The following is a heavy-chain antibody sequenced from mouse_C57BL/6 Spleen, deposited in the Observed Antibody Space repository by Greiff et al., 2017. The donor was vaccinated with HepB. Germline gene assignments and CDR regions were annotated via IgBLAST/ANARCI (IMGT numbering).Heavy chain of an antibody. CDR2: IDPENGDT. V-gene: IGHV14-4*01. D-gene: IGHD1-1*01. J-gene: IGHJ3*01. CDR1: GFNIKDDY. CDR3: TTSPYRTVKAWLAY. Sequence: EVQLQQSGAELVRPGASVKLSCTASGFNIKDDYMHWVKQRPEQGLEWIGWIDPENGDTEYASKFQGKATITADTSSNTAYLQLSSLTSEDTAVYYCTTSPYRTVKAWLAYWGQGTLVTVSA.